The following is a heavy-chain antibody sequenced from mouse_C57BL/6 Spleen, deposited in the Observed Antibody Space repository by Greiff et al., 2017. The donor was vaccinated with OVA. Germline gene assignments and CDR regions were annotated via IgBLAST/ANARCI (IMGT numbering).Heavy chain of an antibody. J-gene: IGHJ3*01. V-gene: IGHV1-53*01. Sequence: VQLQQPGTELVKPGASVKLSCKASGYTFTSYWMHWVKQRPGQGLEWIGNINPSNGGTKYNEKFKSKATLTVDKSSSTAYMQLSSLTSEDSAVYYGGRGGGANYDGFAYWGQGTLVTVSA. D-gene: IGHD1-1*01. CDR3: GRGGGANYDGFAY. CDR1: GYTFTSYW. CDR2: INPSNGGT.